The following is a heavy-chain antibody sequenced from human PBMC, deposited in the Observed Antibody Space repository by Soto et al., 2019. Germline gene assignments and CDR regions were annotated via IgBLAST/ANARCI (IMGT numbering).Heavy chain of an antibody. CDR3: ARTKATGVYRSVEYYLEY. CDR1: GGSTSRTTYY. J-gene: IGHJ4*02. CDR2: IYYSWDT. D-gene: IGHD3-16*02. V-gene: IGHV4-39*01. Sequence: SETLSLTCTVSGGSTSRTTYYWGWIRQPPEKGLEWIGSIYYSWDTYYNPSLKRRVTISVDTSKNQFSLKLSSVTAADTALYYCARTKATGVYRSVEYYLEYWGQGTMVTVSS.